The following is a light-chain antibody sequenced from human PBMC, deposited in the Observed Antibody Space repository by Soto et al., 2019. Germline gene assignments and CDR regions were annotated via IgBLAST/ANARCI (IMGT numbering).Light chain of an antibody. CDR1: QSISSW. Sequence: IQRTQAPSTLSASVGDRVTITCRASQSISSWLAWYQQQPGKAPKLLIYAASSLQSGVPSRFSGSGSGTDFTLTISSLQPEDFATYYCQQSYSILITFGQGTRLEIK. CDR2: AAS. J-gene: IGKJ5*01. CDR3: QQSYSILIT. V-gene: IGKV1-39*01.